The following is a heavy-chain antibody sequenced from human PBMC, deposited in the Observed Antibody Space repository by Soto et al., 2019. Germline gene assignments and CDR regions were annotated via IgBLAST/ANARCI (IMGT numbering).Heavy chain of an antibody. D-gene: IGHD6-19*01. CDR1: GYTLTELS. Sequence: ASVKVSCKVSGYTLTELSMHWVRQAPGKGLEWMGGFDPEDGETIYAQKFQGRVTMTEDTSTDTAYMELSSLRSEDTAVYYCASTEVSSGWYVPSYYFDYWGQGTLVTVSS. J-gene: IGHJ4*02. CDR2: FDPEDGET. CDR3: ASTEVSSGWYVPSYYFDY. V-gene: IGHV1-24*01.